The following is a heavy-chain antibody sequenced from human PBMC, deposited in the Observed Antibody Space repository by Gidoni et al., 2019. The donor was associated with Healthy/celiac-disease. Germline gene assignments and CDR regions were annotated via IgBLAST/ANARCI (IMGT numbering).Heavy chain of an antibody. V-gene: IGHV4-39*01. CDR3: ARSGDGAGWGLDY. CDR2: SYDSGSN. D-gene: IGHD3-10*01. J-gene: IGHJ4*02. CDR1: GGSISSSSYY. Sequence: QLQLQESGPGLAKPSETLSLTCTVSGGSISSSSYYWGWIRQPPGKGLEWIGSSYDSGSNNYNPSLKRRVTISVDTSKNQFSLKMSDVTAADTAVYYCARSGDGAGWGLDYWGQGTLVTVSS.